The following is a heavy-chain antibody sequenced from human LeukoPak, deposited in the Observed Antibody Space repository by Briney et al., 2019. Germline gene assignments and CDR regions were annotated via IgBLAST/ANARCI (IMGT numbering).Heavy chain of an antibody. V-gene: IGHV3-23*01. CDR1: GFTFSSYA. D-gene: IGHD6-19*01. J-gene: IGHJ6*03. Sequence: GGSLRLSCAASGFTFSSYAMTWVRQAPGKGLEWVSSISGSGSGAYSADPVKGRFTISRDNSKNMLYLQMNSLRAEDTAVYYCAKNGGVAGLYYYYMDVWGKGTTVTVSS. CDR3: AKNGGVAGLYYYYMDV. CDR2: ISGSGSGA.